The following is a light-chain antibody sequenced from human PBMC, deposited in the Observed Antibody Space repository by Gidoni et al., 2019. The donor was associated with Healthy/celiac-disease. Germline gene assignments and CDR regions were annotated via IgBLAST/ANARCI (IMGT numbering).Light chain of an antibody. Sequence: DIQMTQSPSSLSASVGDRVTITCRARQSISSYLNWYQQKPGKAAKLLIYAASSLQSGVPSRFSGSVSGTDFTLTISSLQPEDFATYYCQQSYSTPFTFGGGTKVEIK. CDR2: AAS. CDR1: QSISSY. V-gene: IGKV1-39*01. J-gene: IGKJ4*01. CDR3: QQSYSTPFT.